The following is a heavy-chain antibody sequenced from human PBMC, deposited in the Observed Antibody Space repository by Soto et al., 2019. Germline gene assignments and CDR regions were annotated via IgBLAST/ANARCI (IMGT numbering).Heavy chain of an antibody. CDR2: MRQDGSEK. Sequence: GGSLILSCAASGFTFSSYWMSWVRQAPGKGLEWVANMRQDGSEKYYVDSVKGRFTISRDNAKNSLYLQMNTLRAEDTAVYYCARILCSTTNCYTFDYWGQGNLVSVSS. CDR1: GFTFSSYW. V-gene: IGHV3-7*03. CDR3: ARILCSTTNCYTFDY. J-gene: IGHJ4*02. D-gene: IGHD2-2*02.